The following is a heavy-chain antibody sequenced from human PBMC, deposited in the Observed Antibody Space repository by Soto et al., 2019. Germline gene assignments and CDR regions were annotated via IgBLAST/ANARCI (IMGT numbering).Heavy chain of an antibody. CDR2: MYNSGST. D-gene: IGHD3-10*01. V-gene: IGHV4-59*08. J-gene: IGHJ4*02. CDR3: ASMGYHYGSGSYPLDY. Sequence: PSETQSLTCTVSGGSISSYYGTWIRQPPGKGLEWIGFMYNSGSTHYNPSLKSRVTISLDTSKNQFSLNLRSVTAADTAVYYCASMGYHYGSGSYPLDYWGQGTLVTVSS. CDR1: GGSISSYY.